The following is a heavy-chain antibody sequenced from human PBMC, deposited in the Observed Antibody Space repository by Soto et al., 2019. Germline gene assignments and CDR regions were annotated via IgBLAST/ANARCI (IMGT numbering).Heavy chain of an antibody. CDR1: GFTFSDYA. D-gene: IGHD6-13*01. V-gene: IGHV3-48*01. J-gene: IGHJ4*02. CDR2: ISDGGDTS. Sequence: GGSLRLSCAASGFTFSDYAMNWVRQTPGKGLEWVAFISDGGDTSYYADSVKGRFTIFRDNGKNSLYLQMRSLRADDAAAYYCARDFVAGKRYIDYWGQGTLVTVSS. CDR3: ARDFVAGKRYIDY.